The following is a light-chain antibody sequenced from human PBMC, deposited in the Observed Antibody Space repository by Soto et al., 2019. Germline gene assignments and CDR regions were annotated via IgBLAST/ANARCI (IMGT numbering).Light chain of an antibody. CDR1: SSNIGSGFD. V-gene: IGLV1-40*01. Sequence: QAVVTQPPSVSGAPGQRVTISCSGNSSNIGSGFDVHWYQQLPGAAPKLLIYASTNRPSEVPDRFSGSKSDTSASLAITGRQAEDEADYYSQSFATSLGGFDVVGTGTKLTVL. CDR2: AST. J-gene: IGLJ1*01. CDR3: QSFATSLGGFDV.